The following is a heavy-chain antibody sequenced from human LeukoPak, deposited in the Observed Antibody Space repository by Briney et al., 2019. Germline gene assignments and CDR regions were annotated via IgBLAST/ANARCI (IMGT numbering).Heavy chain of an antibody. CDR3: AKESVGATTSLDY. Sequence: GGSLRLSCAASGFTFSSYGMHWVRQAPGKGLEWAAVISYDGSNKYYADSVKGRFTISRDNSKNTLYLQMNSLRAEDTAVYYCAKESVGATTSLDYWGQGTLVTVSS. V-gene: IGHV3-30*18. CDR1: GFTFSSYG. J-gene: IGHJ4*02. D-gene: IGHD1-26*01. CDR2: ISYDGSNK.